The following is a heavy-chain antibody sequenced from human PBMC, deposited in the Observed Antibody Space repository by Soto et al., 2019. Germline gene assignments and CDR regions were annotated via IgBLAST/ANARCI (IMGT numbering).Heavy chain of an antibody. CDR3: ARGAYYYDSSGYFY. CDR1: GFTFSYYW. CDR2: ISSDGSTI. Sequence: GGSLRLSCAASGFTFSYYWMHWVRQAPGKGLVWVSYISSDGSTINYADSVKGRFTISRDNAKNSLYLQMNSLRAEDTAVYYCARGAYYYDSSGYFYWGQGTLVTVSS. D-gene: IGHD3-22*01. V-gene: IGHV3-11*01. J-gene: IGHJ4*02.